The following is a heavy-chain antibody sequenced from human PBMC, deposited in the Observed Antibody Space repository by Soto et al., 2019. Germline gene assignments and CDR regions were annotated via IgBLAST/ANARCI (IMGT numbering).Heavy chain of an antibody. D-gene: IGHD3-10*01. V-gene: IGHV4-34*01. CDR3: ARGSLRRHGSGSYYMGGWSFGNWFDP. CDR1: GGSFSGYY. CDR2: INHSGST. J-gene: IGHJ5*02. Sequence: QVQLQQWGAGLLKPSETLSLTCAVYGGSFSGYYWSWIRQPPGKGLEWIGEINHSGSTNYNPSLKSRVTISVDTSKNQFSLKLSSVTAADTAVYYCARGSLRRHGSGSYYMGGWSFGNWFDPWGQGTLVTVSS.